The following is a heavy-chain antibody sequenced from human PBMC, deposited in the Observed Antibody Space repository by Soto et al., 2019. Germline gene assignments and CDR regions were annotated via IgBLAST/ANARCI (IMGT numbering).Heavy chain of an antibody. D-gene: IGHD4-17*01. CDR1: GFSFNSPC. V-gene: IGHV3-7*05. J-gene: IGHJ4*02. CDR2: MTEDRSEL. CDR3: ARDRAYGRFDY. Sequence: GGTLRLSCAVSGFSFNSPCLTWIRQTPGKGLQRLAIMTEDRSELYSVVSVKGRFTISTDNAKNALFLQMNRLRAEDTAVYVCARDRAYGRFDYWGVGALVT.